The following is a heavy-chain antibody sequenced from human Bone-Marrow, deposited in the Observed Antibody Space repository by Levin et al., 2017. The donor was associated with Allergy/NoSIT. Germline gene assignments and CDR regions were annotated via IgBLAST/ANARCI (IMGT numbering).Heavy chain of an antibody. CDR3: ARGRYCSSTSCYFHYYGMDV. V-gene: IGHV4-34*01. J-gene: IGHJ6*02. D-gene: IGHD2-2*01. Sequence: GSLRLSCAVYGGSFSGYYWSWIRQPPGKGLEWIGEINHSGSTNYNPSLKSRVTISVDTSKNQFSLKLSSVTAADTAVYYCARGRYCSSTSCYFHYYGMDVWGQGTTVTVSS. CDR2: INHSGST. CDR1: GGSFSGYY.